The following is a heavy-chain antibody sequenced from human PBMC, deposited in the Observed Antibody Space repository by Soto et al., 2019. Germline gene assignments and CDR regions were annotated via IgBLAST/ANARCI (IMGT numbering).Heavy chain of an antibody. D-gene: IGHD6-13*01. J-gene: IGHJ6*02. Sequence: PGGSLRLSSAASGGTFSSNAMTWVRQATGKGLEWVSAISRSGDKTYYADSVRGRFTISRDNSKNTVFLQMNSLRVEDTAVYYCAKEVSAPGTFWLDVWGQGTTVTVSS. CDR2: ISRSGDKT. CDR1: GGTFSSNA. CDR3: AKEVSAPGTFWLDV. V-gene: IGHV3-23*01.